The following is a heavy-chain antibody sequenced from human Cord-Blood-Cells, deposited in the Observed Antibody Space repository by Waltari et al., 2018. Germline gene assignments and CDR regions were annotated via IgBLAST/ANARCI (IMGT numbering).Heavy chain of an antibody. J-gene: IGHJ5*01. CDR1: GVTFRSYS. V-gene: IGHV3-21*01. D-gene: IGHD1-1*01. CDR3: ARGQLGFDP. Sequence: EVQLVESGGGLVKPGGSLRLSCAASGVTFRSYSMNWVRLAQGKGLEWVSAIISSSGYIYYADSEKRRFTISRDDAKNSLYLQMNSMRAEDTAVYYCARGQLGFDPWGQGTLVTVSS. CDR2: IISSSGYI.